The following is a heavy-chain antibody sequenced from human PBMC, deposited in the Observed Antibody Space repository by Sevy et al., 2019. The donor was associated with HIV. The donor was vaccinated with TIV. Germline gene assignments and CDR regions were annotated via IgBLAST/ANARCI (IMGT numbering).Heavy chain of an antibody. CDR3: ARGKYYYGSGSYNRWYFDV. CDR1: GFTFSSYS. V-gene: IGHV3-48*02. Sequence: GGSLRLSCAASGFTFSSYSMNWVRQAPGKGLEWVSYISSSSSTIYYADSVKGRFTISRDNAKNSLYLQMNSLRDEDTAVYYCARGKYYYGSGSYNRWYFDVWGRGTLVTVSS. J-gene: IGHJ2*01. CDR2: ISSSSSTI. D-gene: IGHD3-10*01.